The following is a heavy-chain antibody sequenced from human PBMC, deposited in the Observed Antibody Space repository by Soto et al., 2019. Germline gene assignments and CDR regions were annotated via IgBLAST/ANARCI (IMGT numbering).Heavy chain of an antibody. CDR2: INGGRS. CDR3: ATHAWAL. D-gene: IGHD2-2*01. J-gene: IGHJ1*01. Sequence: EVQLLESGGGLVQPGGSLSLSCDASGITFSRYDMSWVRQAPGKGLEWVSAINGGRSFYGDSVEGRFTVSRDNSKNTLYLQMNSLRVEDTAIYYCATHAWALWGQGTLVTVSS. CDR1: GITFSRYD. V-gene: IGHV3-23*01.